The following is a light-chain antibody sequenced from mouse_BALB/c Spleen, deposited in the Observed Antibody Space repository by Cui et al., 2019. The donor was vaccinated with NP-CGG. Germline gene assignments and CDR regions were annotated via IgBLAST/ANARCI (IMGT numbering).Light chain of an antibody. Sequence: QAVVTQESALTTSPGETVTFTCRSSTGAVTTSNYANWVQGKPDHLFTGLIGGTNNRVPGVSARFSGSLIGDKAALTITGAQTEDEAIYFCALWYSNHWVFGGGTKLTVL. CDR1: TGAVTTSNY. CDR3: ALWYSNHWV. V-gene: IGLV1*01. CDR2: GTN. J-gene: IGLJ1*01.